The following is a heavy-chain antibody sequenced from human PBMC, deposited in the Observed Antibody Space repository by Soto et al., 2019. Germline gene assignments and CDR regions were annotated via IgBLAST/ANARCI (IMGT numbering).Heavy chain of an antibody. D-gene: IGHD5-18*01. J-gene: IGHJ4*02. V-gene: IGHV1-18*01. CDR2: ISAYNGNT. CDR3: ARDTAMALPDA. CDR1: GYTFTSYG. Sequence: QVQLVQSGVEVKKPGASVKVSCKASGYTFTSYGISWVRQAPGQGLEWMGWISAYNGNTKYAQKLQGRVTMTTDTSTRTADMELRSLRSDDTAVYYCARDTAMALPDAWGQGTLVTVSS.